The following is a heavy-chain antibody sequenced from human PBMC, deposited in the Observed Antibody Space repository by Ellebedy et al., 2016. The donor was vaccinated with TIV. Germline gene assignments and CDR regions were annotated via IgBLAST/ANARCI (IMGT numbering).Heavy chain of an antibody. D-gene: IGHD5-12*01. Sequence: GESLKISCSASGFTFSAFSMHWVRQAPGKGLEYVSGISSNGDTTYYADSMKGRFTISSDSSRDTLYLQMSSLRAEDTAVYYCALPLLRGFTAYNPLGYWGQGTLVTVSS. CDR2: ISSNGDTT. V-gene: IGHV3-64D*08. J-gene: IGHJ4*02. CDR3: ALPLLRGFTAYNPLGY. CDR1: GFTFSAFS.